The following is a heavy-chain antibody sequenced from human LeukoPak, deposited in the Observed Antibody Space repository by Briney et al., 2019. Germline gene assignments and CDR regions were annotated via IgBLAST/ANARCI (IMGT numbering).Heavy chain of an antibody. CDR2: INPNSGGT. J-gene: IGHJ4*02. D-gene: IGHD3-22*01. CDR1: GYTFTGYY. V-gene: IGHV1-2*02. CDR3: ARTPYYYDSSGYPFDY. Sequence: GASVKVSCKASGYTFTGYYMHWVRQAPGQGLKWMGWINPNSGGTNYAQKFQGRVTMTRDTSISTAYMELSRLRSDDTAVYYCARTPYYYDSSGYPFDYWGQGTLVTVSS.